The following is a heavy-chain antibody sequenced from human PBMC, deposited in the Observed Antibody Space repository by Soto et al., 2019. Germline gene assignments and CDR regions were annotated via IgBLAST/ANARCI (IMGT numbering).Heavy chain of an antibody. CDR1: GGSISVYY. V-gene: IGHV4-59*01. CDR2: IYYSGST. D-gene: IGHD1-26*01. Sequence: SETLSLTCTVSGGSISVYYWSWIRQPPGKGLEWIGYIYYSGSTNYNPSLKSRVTISVDTSKKQFSLKLSSVTAADTAVYYCARAHSGSHPPSTFDYWGQGTLVTVSS. J-gene: IGHJ4*02. CDR3: ARAHSGSHPPSTFDY.